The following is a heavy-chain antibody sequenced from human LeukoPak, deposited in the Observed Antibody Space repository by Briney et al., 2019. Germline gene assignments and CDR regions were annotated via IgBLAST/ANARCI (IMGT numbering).Heavy chain of an antibody. CDR2: IKTDGSIA. CDR3: YNTACTGC. CDR1: GFTFDDYA. V-gene: IGHV3-9*01. D-gene: IGHD5-18*01. Sequence: GGSLRLSCAASGFTFDDYAMHWVRQAPGKGVEWVSRIKTDGSIADYADSVKGRFTISRDNAKNTLYLQMNSRRAEDTAVYCMYNTACTGCWGQGTLVPVSS. J-gene: IGHJ4*02.